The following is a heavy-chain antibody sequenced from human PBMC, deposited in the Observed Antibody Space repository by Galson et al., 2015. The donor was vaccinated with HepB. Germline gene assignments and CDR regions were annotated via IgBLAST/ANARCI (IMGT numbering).Heavy chain of an antibody. D-gene: IGHD3-3*01. J-gene: IGHJ4*02. V-gene: IGHV3-15*01. Sequence: SLRLSCAASGFTFSNAWMSWVRQAPGKGLEWVGRIKSKTDGGTTDYAAPVKGRFTISRDDSKNTLYLQMNSLKTEDTAVYYCTRQGGGGVAPFDYWGQGTLVTVSS. CDR3: TRQGGGGVAPFDY. CDR2: IKSKTDGGTT. CDR1: GFTFSNAW.